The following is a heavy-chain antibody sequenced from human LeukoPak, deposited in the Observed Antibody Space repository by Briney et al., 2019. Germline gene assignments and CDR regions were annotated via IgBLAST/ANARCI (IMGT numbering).Heavy chain of an antibody. CDR1: GYTFTSYA. J-gene: IGHJ4*02. V-gene: IGHV7-4-1*02. Sequence: ASVKVSCKASGYTFTSYAMNWVRQAPGQGLEWMGWINTNTRNPTYAQGFTGRFVFSLDTSVSTAYLQISSLKAEDTAVYYCARVTPLFDCTNGVCYTFDYWGQGTLVTVSS. CDR3: ARVTPLFDCTNGVCYTFDY. CDR2: INTNTRNP. D-gene: IGHD2-8*01.